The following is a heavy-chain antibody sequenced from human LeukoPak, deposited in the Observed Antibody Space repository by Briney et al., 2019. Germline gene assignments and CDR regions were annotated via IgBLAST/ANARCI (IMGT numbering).Heavy chain of an antibody. CDR1: GFTFSSYG. CDR3: AKDRYYGSGSYLGDY. J-gene: IGHJ4*02. CDR2: ISYDGSNK. D-gene: IGHD3-10*01. Sequence: AGGSLRLSCAASGFTFSSYGMHWVRQAPGKGLEWVAVISYDGSNKYYADSVKGRFTISRDNSKNTLYLQMNSLRAEDTAVYYCAKDRYYGSGSYLGDYWGQGTLVTVSS. V-gene: IGHV3-30*18.